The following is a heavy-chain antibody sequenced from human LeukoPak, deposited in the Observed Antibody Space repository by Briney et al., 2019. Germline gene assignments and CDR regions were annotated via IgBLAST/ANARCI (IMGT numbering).Heavy chain of an antibody. V-gene: IGHV3-23*01. CDR1: GFTFNNYA. Sequence: GGALRLSCAASGFTFNNYAMSWVRQAPGKGLEWVSGLSGSGGHTYYADSVKGRLTISRDNSKNTLYLQMNNLRAEDTAIYYCAKSLDTGFDFWGQGTLVTVSS. J-gene: IGHJ4*02. D-gene: IGHD5-18*01. CDR3: AKSLDTGFDF. CDR2: LSGSGGHT.